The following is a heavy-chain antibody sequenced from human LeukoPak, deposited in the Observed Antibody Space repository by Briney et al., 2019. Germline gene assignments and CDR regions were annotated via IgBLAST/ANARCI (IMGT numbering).Heavy chain of an antibody. Sequence: PGGPLRLSCAASGFSLRKHPMHWVRQAPGKGLEFVSAISGDGGTTFYASSVKGRFTISRDNSKNMVVLQMGSLRTDDMGVYFCARDCSSGNCRGALDYWGQGALVTVSS. V-gene: IGHV3-64*01. CDR3: ARDCSSGNCRGALDY. J-gene: IGHJ4*02. CDR2: ISGDGGTT. CDR1: GFSLRKHP. D-gene: IGHD3-22*01.